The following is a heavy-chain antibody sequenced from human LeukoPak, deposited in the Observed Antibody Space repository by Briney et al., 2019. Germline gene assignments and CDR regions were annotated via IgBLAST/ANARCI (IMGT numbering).Heavy chain of an antibody. CDR3: AKAAYGDYVDWFDP. D-gene: IGHD4-17*01. J-gene: IGHJ5*02. V-gene: IGHV3-23*01. CDR1: GFTFSSYA. CDR2: ISGSGGST. Sequence: GGSLRLSCAASGFTFSSYAMGWVGQAPGKGLEWVSAISGSGGSTYYADSVKGRFTISRDNFKNTLYLQMNSLRAEDTAVYYCAKAAYGDYVDWFDPWGQGTLVTVSS.